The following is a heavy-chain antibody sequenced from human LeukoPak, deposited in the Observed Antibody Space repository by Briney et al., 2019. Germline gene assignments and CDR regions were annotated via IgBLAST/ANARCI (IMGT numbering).Heavy chain of an antibody. J-gene: IGHJ4*02. CDR2: IIPIFGTA. V-gene: IGHV1-69*05. CDR3: ARGSTPSRGLDY. CDR1: GGTFSSYA. Sequence: ASVKVSCKASGGTFSSYAISWVRQAPGQGLEWMGGIIPIFGTANYAQKFQGRVTITTDESTSTAYMELSSLRSEDTAVYYCARGSTPSRGLDYWGQGTLVTVSS. D-gene: IGHD2-2*01.